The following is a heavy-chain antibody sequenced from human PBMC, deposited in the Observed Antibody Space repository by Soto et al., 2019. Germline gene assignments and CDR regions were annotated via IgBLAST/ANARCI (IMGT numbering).Heavy chain of an antibody. V-gene: IGHV5-51*01. CDR3: ARGGVSTRTFDY. J-gene: IGHJ4*02. CDR2: IYLGDSDT. CDR1: GYTFTNYW. D-gene: IGHD1-1*01. Sequence: PGESLKIACKGSGYTFTNYWIGWVRQMPGKGLELMGIIYLGDSDTRYSPSFQGQVTISADKSISTAYLQWSSLQASDTAIYYCARGGVSTRTFDYWGQGTLVTVSS.